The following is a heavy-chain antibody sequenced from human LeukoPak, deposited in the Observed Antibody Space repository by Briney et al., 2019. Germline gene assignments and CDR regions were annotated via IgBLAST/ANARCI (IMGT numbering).Heavy chain of an antibody. D-gene: IGHD2/OR15-2a*01. CDR2: ISSSSSYI. V-gene: IGHV3-21*01. J-gene: IGHJ6*02. Sequence: PGGSLRLSCAASGFTVSSNYMNWVRQAPGKGLEWVSSISSSSSYIYYADSVKGRFTISRDNAKNSLYLQMNSLRAEDTAVYYCARGNIVAQSYYYGMDVWGQGTTVTVSS. CDR3: ARGNIVAQSYYYGMDV. CDR1: GFTVSSNY.